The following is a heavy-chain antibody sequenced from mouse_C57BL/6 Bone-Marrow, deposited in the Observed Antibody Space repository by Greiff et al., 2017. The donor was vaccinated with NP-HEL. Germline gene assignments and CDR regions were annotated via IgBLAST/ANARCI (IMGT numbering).Heavy chain of an antibody. D-gene: IGHD1-1*01. CDR1: GYTFTSYW. V-gene: IGHV1-69*01. CDR3: ARNYGRYLDY. Sequence: QVQLKQPGAELVMPGASVKLSCKASGYTFTSYWMHWVKQRPGQGLEWIGEIDPSDSYTNYNQKFKGKSTLTVDKSSSTAYMQLSSLTSEDSAVYYCARNYGRYLDYWGQGTTLTVSS. J-gene: IGHJ2*01. CDR2: IDPSDSYT.